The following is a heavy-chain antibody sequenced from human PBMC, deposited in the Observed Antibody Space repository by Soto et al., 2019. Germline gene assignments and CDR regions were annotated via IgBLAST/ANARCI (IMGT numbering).Heavy chain of an antibody. Sequence: ETLSLTCTVSGGSISSSNYYWGWIRQPPGKGLEWIGSIYYSGSTSYNSSLKSRVTISVDTSKNQFSLRLSSVTAADTAVYYWASPTLGAFDIWGQGTMVTVSS. D-gene: IGHD3-16*01. J-gene: IGHJ3*02. CDR1: GGSISSSNYY. CDR2: IYYSGST. CDR3: ASPTLGAFDI. V-gene: IGHV4-39*01.